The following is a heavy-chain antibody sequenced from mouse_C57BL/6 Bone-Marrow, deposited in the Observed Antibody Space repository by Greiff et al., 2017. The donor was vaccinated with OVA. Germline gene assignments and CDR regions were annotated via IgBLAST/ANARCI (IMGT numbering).Heavy chain of an antibody. CDR1: GFSLTSYG. CDR2: IWGVGST. J-gene: IGHJ1*03. Sequence: VKLVESGPGLVAPSQSLSITCTVSGFSLTSYGVDWVRQSPGKGLEWLGVIWGVGSTNYNSALKSRLSISKDNSKSQVFLKMNSLQTDDTAMYYCASGPGGYYYGSGYFDVWGTGTTVTVSS. V-gene: IGHV2-6*01. D-gene: IGHD1-1*01. CDR3: ASGPGGYYYGSGYFDV.